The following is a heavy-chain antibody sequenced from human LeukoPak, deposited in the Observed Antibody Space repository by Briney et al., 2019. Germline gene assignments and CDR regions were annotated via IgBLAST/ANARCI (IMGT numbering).Heavy chain of an antibody. J-gene: IGHJ3*02. CDR2: IRNDGSII. Sequence: GGSLRLSCAASGFTFSSYGMHWIRQAPGKGLEWVAFIRNDGSIIYNADSVKGRFTISRDNSKNTLYLQMNSLRADDTAVYYCARDWGLDLHYDSRAFDIWGQGTMVTVSS. CDR3: ARDWGLDLHYDSRAFDI. V-gene: IGHV3-30*02. CDR1: GFTFSSYG. D-gene: IGHD3-22*01.